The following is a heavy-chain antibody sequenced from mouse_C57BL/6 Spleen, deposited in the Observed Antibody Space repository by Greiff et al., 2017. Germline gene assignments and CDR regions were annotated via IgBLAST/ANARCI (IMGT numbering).Heavy chain of an antibody. CDR2: IHPNSGST. CDR1: GYTFTSYW. V-gene: IGHV1-64*01. CDR3: AASTLGAPDY. Sequence: QVQLKQPGAELVKPGASVKLSCKASGYTFTSYWMHWVKQRPGQGLEWIGMIHPNSGSTNYNEKFKSKATLTVDKSSITAYMQLSSLTSEDSAVYYCAASTLGAPDYWGQGTTLTVSS. J-gene: IGHJ2*01.